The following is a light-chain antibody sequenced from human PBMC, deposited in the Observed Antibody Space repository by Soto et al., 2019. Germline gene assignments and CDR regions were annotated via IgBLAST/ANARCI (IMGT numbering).Light chain of an antibody. Sequence: ENRLTQSPGTLSLSPGERATLSCRASQSIGTNYVAWFQQKPGQAPTLLIYAASRRATGIPDRFSGSGSGTEFTLTISILEPEDFAVYFCQQYSSTPRTFGQGTKVEFK. CDR2: AAS. CDR3: QQYSSTPRT. CDR1: QSIGTNY. J-gene: IGKJ1*01. V-gene: IGKV3-20*01.